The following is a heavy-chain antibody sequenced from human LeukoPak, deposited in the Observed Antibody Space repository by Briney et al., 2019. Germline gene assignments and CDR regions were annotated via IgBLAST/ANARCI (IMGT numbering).Heavy chain of an antibody. Sequence: SVKVSCKASGGTFISYAISWVRQAPGQGLEWMGGIIPVFGTANYAQKFQGRVTITADESTSTAYMELSSLRSEDTAVYYCARQLGDIVVVPAAIPEVQPDAFDIWGQGTMVTV. CDR2: IIPVFGTA. CDR3: ARQLGDIVVVPAAIPEVQPDAFDI. J-gene: IGHJ3*02. V-gene: IGHV1-69*13. CDR1: GGTFISYA. D-gene: IGHD2-2*02.